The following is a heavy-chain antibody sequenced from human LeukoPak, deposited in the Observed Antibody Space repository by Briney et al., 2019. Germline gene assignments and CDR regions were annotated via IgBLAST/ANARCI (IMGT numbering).Heavy chain of an antibody. J-gene: IGHJ4*02. CDR3: ARDHVRYYFWGGYYGD. CDR1: GFTLSTYR. CDR2: IKQDERHD. Sequence: GGSLRLSCWAPGFTLSTYRMTSVPRAPGRGLGSEQTIKQDERHDGYVDSLKGRFPISRDNSKITRYLQMKSLGARDTVLCECARDHVRYYFWGGYYGDWGQGTLVTVSS. V-gene: IGHV3-7*01. D-gene: IGHD3-3*01.